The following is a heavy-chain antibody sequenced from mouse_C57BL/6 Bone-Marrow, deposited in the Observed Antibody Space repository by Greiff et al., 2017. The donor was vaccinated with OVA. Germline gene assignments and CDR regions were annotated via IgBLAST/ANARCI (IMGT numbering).Heavy chain of an antibody. CDR2: ISGGGGNT. CDR3: ARQGIDNLTGYFDV. Sequence: EVKLVESGGGLVKPGGSLKLSCAASGFTFSSYTMSWVRQTPEKRLEWVATISGGGGNTYYPDSVKGRFTISRDNAKNTLYLQMSSLRSEDTALYYCARQGIDNLTGYFDVWGTGTTVTVSS. D-gene: IGHD1-1*01. CDR1: GFTFSSYT. V-gene: IGHV5-9*01. J-gene: IGHJ1*03.